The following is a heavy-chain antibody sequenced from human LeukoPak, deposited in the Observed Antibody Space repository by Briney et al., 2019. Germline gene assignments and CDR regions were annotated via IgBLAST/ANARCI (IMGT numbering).Heavy chain of an antibody. V-gene: IGHV3-11*04. D-gene: IGHD2-15*01. CDR2: ISSSGSTI. CDR1: GFTFSDYY. CDR3: ARDCRGGNCYRDPTFDY. Sequence: GGSLRLSCAASGFTFSDYYMSCIRQAPGKGLEWVSYISSSGSTIYYADSAKGRFAISRDNAKNSLYLQMNTLRAEDTAVYYCARDCRGGNCYRDPTFDYWGQGTLVTVSS. J-gene: IGHJ4*02.